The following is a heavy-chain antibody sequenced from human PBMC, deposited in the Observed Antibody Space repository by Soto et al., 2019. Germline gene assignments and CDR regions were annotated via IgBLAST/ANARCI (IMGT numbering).Heavy chain of an antibody. CDR2: IKEDGSEK. CDR1: GFTFSGHW. D-gene: IGHD3-10*01. J-gene: IGHJ4*02. Sequence: EVQLVESGGGLVQPGGSLRLSCAASGFTFSGHWMSWVRQAPGKGLEWVANIKEDGSEKYYVDSVKGRFTISRDNAKNSLFLQMNSLRAEDMAVYYCVSLSRTPDALLSFGDQWGQGTLVTVSS. V-gene: IGHV3-7*03. CDR3: VSLSRTPDALLSFGDQ.